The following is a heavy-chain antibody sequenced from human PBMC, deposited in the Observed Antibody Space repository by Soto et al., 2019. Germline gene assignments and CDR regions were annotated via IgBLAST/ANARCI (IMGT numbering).Heavy chain of an antibody. D-gene: IGHD6-6*01. Sequence: GESLKISCNGSGYSFTSYWIGWVRQMPWKGLEWMGIIYPGDSDTRYSPSFQGQVIISADKSIRTAYLQWNSLKASDTAMYYCARQEQVGNYYYGLDVWGQGTTVTVSS. J-gene: IGHJ6*02. V-gene: IGHV5-51*01. CDR2: IYPGDSDT. CDR1: GYSFTSYW. CDR3: ARQEQVGNYYYGLDV.